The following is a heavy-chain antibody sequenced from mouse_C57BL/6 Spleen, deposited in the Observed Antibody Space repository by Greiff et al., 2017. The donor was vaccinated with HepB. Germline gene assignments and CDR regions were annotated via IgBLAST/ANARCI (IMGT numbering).Heavy chain of an antibody. CDR2: IDPSDSYT. V-gene: IGHV1-69*01. D-gene: IGHD3-1*01. CDR3: ARRAGKRYFDD. CDR1: GYTFTSYW. J-gene: IGHJ2*01. Sequence: QVQLQQPGAELVMPGASVKLSCKASGYTFTSYWMHWVKQRPGQGLEWIGEIDPSDSYTNYNQKFKGKSTLTVDKSSSTAYMQLSSLTSEDSAVYYWARRAGKRYFDDWGQGTTLTVSS.